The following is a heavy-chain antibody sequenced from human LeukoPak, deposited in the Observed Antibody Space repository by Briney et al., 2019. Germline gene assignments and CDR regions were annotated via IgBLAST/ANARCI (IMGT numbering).Heavy chain of an antibody. D-gene: IGHD6-13*01. J-gene: IGHJ2*01. CDR2: ISGSGGST. Sequence: GGSLRLSCAASGFTFSSYAMSWVRQAPGKGLEWVSAISGSGGSTYYADSVKGRFTISRDNSKNTLYLQMNSLRAEDTAVYYCAKGIAAAGQPKRQNWYLDLWGRGTLVTVSS. CDR1: GFTFSSYA. V-gene: IGHV3-23*01. CDR3: AKGIAAAGQPKRQNWYLDL.